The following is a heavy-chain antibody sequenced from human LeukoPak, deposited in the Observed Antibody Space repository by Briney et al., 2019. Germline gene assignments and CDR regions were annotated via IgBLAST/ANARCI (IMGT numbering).Heavy chain of an antibody. CDR3: ARGYYYGSGSFPNWFDP. J-gene: IGHJ5*02. Sequence: SETLSLTCTVSGGSISSGGYYWSWIRQHPGKGLEWIGYIYYSGSTDYNPSLKSRVTISVDTSKNQFSLKLSSVTAADTAVYYCARGYYYGSGSFPNWFDPWGQGTLVTVSS. V-gene: IGHV4-31*03. CDR2: IYYSGST. CDR1: GGSISSGGYY. D-gene: IGHD3-10*01.